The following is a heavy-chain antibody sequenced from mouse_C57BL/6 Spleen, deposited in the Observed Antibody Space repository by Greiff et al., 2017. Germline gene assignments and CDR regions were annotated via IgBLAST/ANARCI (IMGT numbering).Heavy chain of an antibody. CDR1: GYTFTSYW. CDR3: ARGYGSSPFRGAMDY. D-gene: IGHD1-1*01. V-gene: IGHV1-55*01. J-gene: IGHJ4*01. CDR2: IYPGSGST. Sequence: QVQLKQPGAELVKPGASVKMSCKASGYTFTSYWITWVKQRPGQGLEWIGDIYPGSGSTNYNEKFKSKATLTVDTSSSTAYMQLSSLTSEDSAVYYCARGYGSSPFRGAMDYWGQGTSVTVSS.